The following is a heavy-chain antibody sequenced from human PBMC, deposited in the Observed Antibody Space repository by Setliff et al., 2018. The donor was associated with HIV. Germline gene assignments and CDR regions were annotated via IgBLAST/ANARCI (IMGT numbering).Heavy chain of an antibody. V-gene: IGHV4-39*01. J-gene: IGHJ5*02. Sequence: TSETLSLTCTVSGASLSRSTYYWGWIRQPPGKGLEWIGTMYSSGTTYYNPSLKSRVTISVDTAKNQFSLRLTSVTAADTARYYCARTYYDHVWGNSNWFDPWGQGTQVTVSS. D-gene: IGHD3-16*01. CDR1: GASLSRSTYY. CDR3: ARTYYDHVWGNSNWFDP. CDR2: MYSSGTT.